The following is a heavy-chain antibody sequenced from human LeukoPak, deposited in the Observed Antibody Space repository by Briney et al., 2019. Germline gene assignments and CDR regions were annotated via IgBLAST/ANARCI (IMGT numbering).Heavy chain of an antibody. D-gene: IGHD3-10*01. Sequence: GGSLRLSCAASGFTFSSYAMSWVRQAPGKGLEWVSAISGSGCSTYYADSVKGRFTISRDNSKNTLYLQMNSLRAEDTAVYYCAKYYYGSGSPNWFDPWGQGTLVTVSS. CDR2: ISGSGCST. J-gene: IGHJ5*02. CDR1: GFTFSSYA. CDR3: AKYYYGSGSPNWFDP. V-gene: IGHV3-23*01.